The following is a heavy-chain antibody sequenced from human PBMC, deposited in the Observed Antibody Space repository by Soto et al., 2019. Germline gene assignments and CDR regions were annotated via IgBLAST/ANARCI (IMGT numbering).Heavy chain of an antibody. CDR3: AKDNGYHYYDSSGLDF. J-gene: IGHJ4*02. CDR1: GFTFSSFA. D-gene: IGHD3-22*01. Sequence: PGGSLRLSCAVSGFTFSSFAMSWVRQAPGKGLEWVSAISGGGGGTYYADSVKGRFSISRDNSKNTVYLQINSLRAEDTAFYYCAKDNGYHYYDSSGLDFWGQGTLVTVSS. CDR2: ISGGGGGT. V-gene: IGHV3-23*01.